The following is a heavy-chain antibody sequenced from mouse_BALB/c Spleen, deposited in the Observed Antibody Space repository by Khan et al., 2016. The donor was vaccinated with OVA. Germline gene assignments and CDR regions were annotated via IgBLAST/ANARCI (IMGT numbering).Heavy chain of an antibody. D-gene: IGHD1-2*01. V-gene: IGHV1-77*01. CDR2: ISPGSGDT. J-gene: IGHJ3*01. CDR3: ARRNYFGYPFAY. CDR1: GYTFTDYY. Sequence: QVQLKESGAELARPGASVKLSCKASGYTFTDYYINWVKLRTGQGLEWIGEISPGSGDTYYNERFKGKATLTADKSSSTAYMKLSSLTFEASAVYFCARRNYFGYPFAYWGQGTLVTVSA.